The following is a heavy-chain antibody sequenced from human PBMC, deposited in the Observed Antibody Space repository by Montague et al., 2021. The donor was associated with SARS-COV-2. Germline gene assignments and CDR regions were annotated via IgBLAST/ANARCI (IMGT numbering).Heavy chain of an antibody. V-gene: IGHV3-30-3*01. D-gene: IGHD6-19*01. CDR2: MSYDGSNK. CDR1: GFTFSNYA. J-gene: IGHJ4*02. Sequence: SLRLSCAASGFTFSNYAMHWVRQAPGKGLEWVAVMSYDGSNKYYADSVKGRFTISRDNSKNTLYLQMNSLRAEDTAVYYCVRASLTKASITVSGTTVYWGQGTLVTISS. CDR3: VRASLTKASITVSGTTVY.